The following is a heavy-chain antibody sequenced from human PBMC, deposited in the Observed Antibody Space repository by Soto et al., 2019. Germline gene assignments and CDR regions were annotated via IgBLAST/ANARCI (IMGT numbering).Heavy chain of an antibody. CDR2: ISGSGGST. CDR1: GFTFSSYA. CDR3: AKGRKVLRYIDPPLNAVDS. V-gene: IGHV3-23*01. D-gene: IGHD3-9*01. Sequence: GGSLRLSCAASGFTFSSYAMSWVRQAPGKGLEWVSAISGSGGSTYYADSVKGRFTISRDNSKNTLYLQMNSLRAEDTAVYYCAKGRKVLRYIDPPLNAVDSWGEGTMVTVS. J-gene: IGHJ3*02.